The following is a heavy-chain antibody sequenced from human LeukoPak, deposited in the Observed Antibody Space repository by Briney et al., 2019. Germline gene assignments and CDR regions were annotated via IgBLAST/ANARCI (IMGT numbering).Heavy chain of an antibody. D-gene: IGHD2/OR15-2a*01. Sequence: GESLKISCKGSGYSFTNYWIGWVRQMPGKGLEYMGIIYPGDSETKYSPSFQGQVTISADKSISTAYLQWSSLKASDTAIYYCPSHWRGYCNSFPGCSAIASWGKGTLVTASS. CDR3: PSHWRGYCNSFPGCSAIAS. CDR1: GYSFTNYW. V-gene: IGHV5-51*01. J-gene: IGHJ4*02. CDR2: IYPGDSET.